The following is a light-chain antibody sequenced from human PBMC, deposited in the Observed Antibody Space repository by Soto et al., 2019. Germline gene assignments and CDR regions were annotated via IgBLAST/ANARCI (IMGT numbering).Light chain of an antibody. CDR1: QGIAPD. Sequence: DFQMTQSPSSLSAFVGYRVTITCRASQGIAPDFAWFQQKPGKVPKLLIYATSTLQSGAPSRFSGSGSGTDFTLTINSLQPEDVGTYYRQKYNSAPLTGGGGTKVEIK. CDR3: QKYNSAPLT. V-gene: IGKV1-27*01. CDR2: ATS. J-gene: IGKJ4*01.